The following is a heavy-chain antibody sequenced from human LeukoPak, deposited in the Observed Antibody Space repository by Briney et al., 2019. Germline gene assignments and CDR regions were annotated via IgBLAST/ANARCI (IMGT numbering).Heavy chain of an antibody. J-gene: IGHJ4*02. CDR1: GGSISSSFYY. Sequence: SETLSLTCTVSGGSISSSFYYWGWIRQPPGKGLEWIGYIYYSGSTNYNPSLKSRVTISVATSKNQFSLRVSSVTAADTAVYYCARAGYCSDGSCHSGRDYWGQGTLVTVSS. V-gene: IGHV4-61*05. D-gene: IGHD2-15*01. CDR2: IYYSGST. CDR3: ARAGYCSDGSCHSGRDY.